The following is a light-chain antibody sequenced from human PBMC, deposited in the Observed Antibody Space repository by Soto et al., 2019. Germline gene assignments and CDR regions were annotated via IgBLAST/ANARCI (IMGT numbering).Light chain of an antibody. Sequence: QSVLTQPASVSGSLGQSITISCTGSSSDIGVYNYVSWYQQHPGKAPKLMIYEVTNRPSGVSNRFSGFKTGNTASLTISGLQAEDEAEYHCSSYTSSSTLVFGGGTKLTVL. V-gene: IGLV2-14*01. J-gene: IGLJ3*02. CDR2: EVT. CDR3: SSYTSSSTLV. CDR1: SSDIGVYNY.